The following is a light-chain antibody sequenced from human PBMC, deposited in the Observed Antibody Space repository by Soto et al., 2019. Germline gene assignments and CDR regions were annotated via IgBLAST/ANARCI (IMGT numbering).Light chain of an antibody. Sequence: QSALTQPASVSGSPGQSITISCTGISNDVGTYNLVSWYQHHPGKAPKLIIYEASKRPSGVPNRFSGSKSGNTASLTISGLHVEDEADYYCCSYGRSVVFGGGTKLTVL. V-gene: IGLV2-23*01. CDR2: EAS. J-gene: IGLJ2*01. CDR1: SNDVGTYNL. CDR3: CSYGRSVV.